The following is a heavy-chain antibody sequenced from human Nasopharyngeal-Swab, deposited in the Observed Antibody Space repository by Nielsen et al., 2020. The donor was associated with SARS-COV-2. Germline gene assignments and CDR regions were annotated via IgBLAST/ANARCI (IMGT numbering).Heavy chain of an antibody. CDR3: ARFPPFSLAFDL. J-gene: IGHJ2*01. CDR1: GGSISSGGYS. Sequence: SETLSLTCAVSGGSISSGGYSWSWIRQPPGKGLEWIGYIYHSGSTYYNPSLKSRVTISVDTSKNQFSLKLSSVTAADTAVYYCARFPPFSLAFDLWGRGTLVTVSS. V-gene: IGHV4-30-2*01. CDR2: IYHSGST.